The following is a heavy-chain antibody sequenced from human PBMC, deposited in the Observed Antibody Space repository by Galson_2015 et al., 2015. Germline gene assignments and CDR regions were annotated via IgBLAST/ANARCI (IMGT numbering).Heavy chain of an antibody. CDR1: GYSISSGYY. V-gene: IGHV4-38-2*02. CDR2: IYHSGST. J-gene: IGHJ5*02. D-gene: IGHD6-13*01. Sequence: ETLSLTCTVSGYSISSGYYWGWIRQPPGKGLEWIGSIYHSGSTYYNPSLKSRVTISVDTSKNQFSLKLSSVTAADTAVYYCARQRQHLGVFDPWGQGTLVTVSS. CDR3: ARQRQHLGVFDP.